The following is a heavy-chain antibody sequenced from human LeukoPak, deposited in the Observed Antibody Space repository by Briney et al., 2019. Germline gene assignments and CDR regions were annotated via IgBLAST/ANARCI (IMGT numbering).Heavy chain of an antibody. V-gene: IGHV3-23*05. CDR3: ARRCGDCLGASDI. Sequence: GVPLRLSCAASGFTFNHYAMSWVRQAPGKGLEWVSGINHLGHTFYGDSVKGRFTISRDNSKNTLSLQMNSLRAEDTAIYYCARRCGDCLGASDIWGQGTMVTVSS. CDR2: INHLGHT. CDR1: GFTFNHYA. D-gene: IGHD2-21*02. J-gene: IGHJ3*02.